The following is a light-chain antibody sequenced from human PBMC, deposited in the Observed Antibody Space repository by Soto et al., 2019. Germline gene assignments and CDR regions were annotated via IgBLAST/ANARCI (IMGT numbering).Light chain of an antibody. V-gene: IGLV2-23*02. J-gene: IGLJ1*01. CDR1: SSDFGNYNL. CDR3: CSFTSSNTHV. Sequence: ALTQPASVSGSPGQSITISCTGTSSDFGNYNLVSWYQQHPGKVPKLILFEVNKRPSGVSGRFSGSKSGNTASLTISGLQAEDEADYYCCSFTSSNTHVFGTGTKLTVL. CDR2: EVN.